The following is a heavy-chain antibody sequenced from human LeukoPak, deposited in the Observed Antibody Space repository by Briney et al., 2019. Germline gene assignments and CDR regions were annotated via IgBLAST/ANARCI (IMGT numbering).Heavy chain of an antibody. CDR2: INHSGST. J-gene: IGHJ6*02. D-gene: IGHD3-10*01. CDR1: GGSFSGYY. Sequence: SETLSLTCAVYGGSFSGYYWSWIRQPPGKWLEWIGEINHSGSTNYNPSLKSRVTISVDTSKNQFSLKLSSVTAADTAVYYCARGPSGPGYYGMDVWGQGTTVTVSS. V-gene: IGHV4-34*01. CDR3: ARGPSGPGYYGMDV.